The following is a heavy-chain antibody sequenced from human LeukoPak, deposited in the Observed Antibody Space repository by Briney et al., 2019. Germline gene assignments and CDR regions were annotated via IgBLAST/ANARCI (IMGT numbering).Heavy chain of an antibody. D-gene: IGHD3-16*01. J-gene: IGHJ4*02. V-gene: IGHV1-69*04. CDR1: GGTFSSYA. CDR3: ARVPPQGGENY. CDR2: IIPILGIA. Sequence: GASVKVSCKASGGTFSSYAISWVRQAPGQGLEWMGRIIPILGIANYAQKFQGRVTITADKSTSTAYMELSSLRSEDTAVYYCARVPPQGGENYWGQGTLVTVSS.